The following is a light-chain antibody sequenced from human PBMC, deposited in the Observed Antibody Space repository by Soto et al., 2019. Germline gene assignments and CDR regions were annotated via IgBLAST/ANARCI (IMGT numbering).Light chain of an antibody. CDR1: SNDVGGYNF. CDR2: EVS. V-gene: IGLV2-8*01. J-gene: IGLJ1*01. Sequence: QSVLAQPPSASGSPGQSVTISCAGTSNDVGGYNFVSWYQQHPGKAPKLMIFEVSKRPSGVPDRFSGSKSGNTASLTVSGLQAEDEADYYCSSYAGNTIFYVFGTGTKVTVL. CDR3: SSYAGNTIFYV.